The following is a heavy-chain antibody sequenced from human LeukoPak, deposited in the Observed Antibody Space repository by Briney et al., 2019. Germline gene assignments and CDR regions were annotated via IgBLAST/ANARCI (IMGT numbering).Heavy chain of an antibody. J-gene: IGHJ5*02. V-gene: IGHV1-2*04. CDR3: ARGSDIVVVPAAYNWFDP. D-gene: IGHD2-2*01. CDR1: GYTCTGYY. CDR2: INPNSGGT. Sequence: GASVKVSCKASGYTCTGYYMHWVRQVPGQGLEWMGWINPNSGGTNYAQKFQGWVTMTRDTSISTAYMELSRLRSDDTAVYYCARGSDIVVVPAAYNWFDPWGQGTLVTVSS.